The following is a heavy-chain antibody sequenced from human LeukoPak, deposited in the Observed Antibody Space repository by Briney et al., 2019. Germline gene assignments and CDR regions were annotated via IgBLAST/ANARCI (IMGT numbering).Heavy chain of an antibody. D-gene: IGHD5-12*01. J-gene: IGHJ4*02. CDR1: GGTFSDYS. Sequence: SETLSLTCAVYGGTFSDYSWSWTRQTPDKGPEWIGEIDHRGSTKYNPSLKSRATISIDTSQNQFSLKLSSVTAADTAVYYCATRLPTDYWGQGTLVTVSS. CDR2: IDHRGST. V-gene: IGHV4-34*08. CDR3: ATRLPTDY.